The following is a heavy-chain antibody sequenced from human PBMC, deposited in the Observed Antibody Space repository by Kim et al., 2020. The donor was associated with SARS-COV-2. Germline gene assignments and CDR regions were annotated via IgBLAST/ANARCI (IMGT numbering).Heavy chain of an antibody. CDR3: APYYDSNSYRGQWD. D-gene: IGHD3-22*01. CDR2: ISSNSGHT. V-gene: IGHV1-18*01. J-gene: IGHJ4*01. Sequence: ASVKVSCKASGYSFSNYGLVWARQAPRQGLEWMGWISSNSGHTKYAQNVQGRVTLTTDTSTNTGYMELSSLRSDDTAVYYCAPYYDSNSYRGQWDWGQGT. CDR1: GYSFSNYG.